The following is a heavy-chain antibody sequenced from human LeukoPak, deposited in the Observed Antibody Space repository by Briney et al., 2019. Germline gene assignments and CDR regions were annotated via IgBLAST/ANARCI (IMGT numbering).Heavy chain of an antibody. D-gene: IGHD3-10*01. CDR3: ARDYFGSGSGYYYMDV. Sequence: ASVKVSFKSTGYTLTSYEINWVRQATAHGLEWMGWMNPNRGNTGYAQKFQGRVTMTRNTSISTAYIELSSLRSEDTAVYYCARDYFGSGSGYYYMDVWGKGTTVTVSS. CDR1: GYTLTSYE. J-gene: IGHJ6*03. V-gene: IGHV1-8*01. CDR2: MNPNRGNT.